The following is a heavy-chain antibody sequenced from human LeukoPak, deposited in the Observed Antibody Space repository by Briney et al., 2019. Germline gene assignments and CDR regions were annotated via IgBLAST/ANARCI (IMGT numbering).Heavy chain of an antibody. V-gene: IGHV4-39*07. CDR3: ARIPPYKATTGLFDY. J-gene: IGHJ4*02. D-gene: IGHD1-1*01. CDR2: IYYSGST. Sequence: PSETLSLTCTVSGGSISSSNYYWGWIRQPPGKGLEWIGSIYYSGSTYYNPSLKSRITISVDTSKNQFSLKLSSVTAADTAVYYCARIPPYKATTGLFDYWGQGTLFTVSS. CDR1: GGSISSSNYY.